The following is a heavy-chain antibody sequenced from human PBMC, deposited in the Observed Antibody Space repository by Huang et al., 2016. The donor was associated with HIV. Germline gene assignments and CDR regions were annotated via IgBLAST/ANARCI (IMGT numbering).Heavy chain of an antibody. CDR1: GFSFTHTW. CDR2: IKLGRNGGTT. J-gene: IGHJ4*02. Sequence: EVHLVESGGAWVKHGGSLRLSCAASGFSFTHTWMSWVRQAAGKGVEWVGRIKLGRNGGTTDYAAPVEGRFTISRDDSKNTLYLQMNSLKTEDTAMYYCTTDRLLWFGESDRAYWGLGTLVTVSS. D-gene: IGHD3-10*01. V-gene: IGHV3-15*02. CDR3: TTDRLLWFGESDRAY.